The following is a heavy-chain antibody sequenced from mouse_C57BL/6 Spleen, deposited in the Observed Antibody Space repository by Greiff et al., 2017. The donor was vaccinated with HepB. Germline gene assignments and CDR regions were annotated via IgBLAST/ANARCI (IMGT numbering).Heavy chain of an antibody. CDR1: GFTFSSYA. J-gene: IGHJ4*01. Sequence: EVKLVESGGGLVKPGGSLKLSCAASGFTFSSYAMSWVRQTPEKRLEWVATISDGGSYTYYPDNVKGRFTISRDNAKNNLYLQMSHLKSEDTAMYYCARDYYSNYVGAMDYWGQGTSVTVSS. CDR3: ARDYYSNYVGAMDY. D-gene: IGHD2-5*01. V-gene: IGHV5-4*01. CDR2: ISDGGSYT.